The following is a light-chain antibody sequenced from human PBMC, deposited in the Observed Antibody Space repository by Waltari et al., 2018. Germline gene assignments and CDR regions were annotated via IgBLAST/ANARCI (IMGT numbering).Light chain of an antibody. CDR3: QQSYVTPRT. CDR2: AAA. V-gene: IGKV1-39*01. CDR1: QSITTY. J-gene: IGKJ2*01. Sequence: DIQMTQSPSSLSASVGDRVTITCRASQSITTYLNGYQQKPGKAPKRLFYAAARLQSGVPARFMGSGSGTDFTLTISSLQPEDCATYYCQQSYVTPRTFGQGTKLDIK.